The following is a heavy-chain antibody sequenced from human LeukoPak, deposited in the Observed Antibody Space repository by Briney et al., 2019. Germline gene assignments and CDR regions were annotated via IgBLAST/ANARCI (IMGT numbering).Heavy chain of an antibody. CDR3: ARAALEYQLLYQYFQH. CDR2: ISYDGSNK. D-gene: IGHD2-2*02. V-gene: IGHV3-30*01. J-gene: IGHJ1*01. CDR1: GFTFSSYA. Sequence: GRSLRLSCAAAGFTFSSYAMPWVRQAPGKGLEWGAVISYDGSNKYYADSVKGRVTISRDNSKNTLYLQMNSLRAEDTAVYYCARAALEYQLLYQYFQHWGQGTLVTVSS.